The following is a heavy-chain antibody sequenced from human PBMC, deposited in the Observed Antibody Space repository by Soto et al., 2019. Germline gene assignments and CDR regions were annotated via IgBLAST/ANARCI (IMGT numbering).Heavy chain of an antibody. Sequence: GGSLRLSCAASGFTFSNYWMSWVRQAPGKGLEWVALIYFDGSNKYYSDSVKGRFTISRDNSNNTLYLQMNSLRAEDTATCYCVRDIWDTSGWYFDYWGQGALVTVSS. V-gene: IGHV3-33*08. CDR2: IYFDGSNK. D-gene: IGHD6-19*01. J-gene: IGHJ4*02. CDR1: GFTFSNYW. CDR3: VRDIWDTSGWYFDY.